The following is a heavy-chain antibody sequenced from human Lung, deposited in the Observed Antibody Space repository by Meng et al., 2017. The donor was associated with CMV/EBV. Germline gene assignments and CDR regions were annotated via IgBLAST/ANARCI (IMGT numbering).Heavy chain of an antibody. CDR3: ARDRRPLSNTWFDP. CDR1: GGSISSYY. Sequence: SETLSLTCTVSGGSISSYYWSWIRQPPGKGLEWIGYIYYSGSTIYNPSLKSRVTISVDTSKNEFSLKLSSVTAADTAIYYCARDRRPLSNTWFDPWGKGTRVTGAS. CDR2: IYYSGST. D-gene: IGHD2/OR15-2a*01. V-gene: IGHV4-59*01. J-gene: IGHJ5*02.